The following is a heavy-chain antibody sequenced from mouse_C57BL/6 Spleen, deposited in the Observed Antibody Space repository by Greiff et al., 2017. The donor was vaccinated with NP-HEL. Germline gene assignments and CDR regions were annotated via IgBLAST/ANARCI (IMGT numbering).Heavy chain of an antibody. V-gene: IGHV1-58*01. Sequence: VQLQQSGAELVRPGSSVKMSCKTSGYTFTSYGINWVKQRPGQGLEWIGYIYIGNGYTEYNEKFKGKATLTSDTSSSTAYMQLSSLTSEDSAIYFCAKFYYGSSGSYWYFDVWGTGTTVTVSS. CDR1: GYTFTSYG. D-gene: IGHD1-1*01. CDR3: AKFYYGSSGSYWYFDV. CDR2: IYIGNGYT. J-gene: IGHJ1*03.